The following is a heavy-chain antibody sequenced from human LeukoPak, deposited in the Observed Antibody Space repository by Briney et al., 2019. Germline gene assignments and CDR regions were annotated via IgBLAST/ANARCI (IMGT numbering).Heavy chain of an antibody. D-gene: IGHD1-26*01. J-gene: IGHJ4*02. CDR3: ARSLGGAYDY. CDR2: LNWNGGTT. CDR1: GFTFDDYG. Sequence: GGSLRLSCAASGFTFDDYGMSWVRQAPGKGLEWVSGLNWNGGTTAYADSVKGRFTISRDNAKNTLYLQMDSLRAEDTAVYYCARSLGGAYDYWGQGTLVTVSS. V-gene: IGHV3-20*04.